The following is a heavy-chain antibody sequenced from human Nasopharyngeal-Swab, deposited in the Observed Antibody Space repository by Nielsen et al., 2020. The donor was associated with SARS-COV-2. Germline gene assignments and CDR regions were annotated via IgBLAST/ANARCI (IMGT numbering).Heavy chain of an antibody. CDR3: VRNEI. J-gene: IGHJ4*02. CDR1: GFTFRDYW. Sequence: GESLKISCGGSGFTFRDYWMSWVRQSPEKGLEGVANIKQDGTLKSYVDSVKGRFIISRDNAKNSLDLQMNSLRVEDTAVYYCVRNEIWGQGTLVTVS. V-gene: IGHV3-7*03. CDR2: IKQDGTLK.